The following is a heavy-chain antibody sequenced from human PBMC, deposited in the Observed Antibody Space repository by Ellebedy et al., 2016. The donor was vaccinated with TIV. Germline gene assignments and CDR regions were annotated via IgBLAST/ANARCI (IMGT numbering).Heavy chain of an antibody. J-gene: IGHJ4*02. V-gene: IGHV1-46*01. Sequence: AASVKVSCKTSGYSFTSATITWVRQAPGQGLEWMGMVNPSGDSTRYAQKFQGRFTMARDWSTSTVYMELSSLRFEDTAVYYCARSPDITMVRGRGYFDYWGQGTVVTVSS. CDR2: VNPSGDST. D-gene: IGHD3-10*01. CDR1: GYSFTSAT. CDR3: ARSPDITMVRGRGYFDY.